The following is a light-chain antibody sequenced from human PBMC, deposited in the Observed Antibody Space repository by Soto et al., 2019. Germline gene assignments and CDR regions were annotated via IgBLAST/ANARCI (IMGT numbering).Light chain of an antibody. CDR3: QSYESSLSGSV. V-gene: IGLV1-40*01. J-gene: IGLJ1*01. Sequence: QSVLTQPPSVSAAPGQKVTISCSGSSXNIGNSYIYWYQQLPGTAPKLLIYSNTNRPSGVPDRFSGSRSGTSASLAITGLQAGDEADYYCQSYESSLSGSVLGTGTKVTVL. CDR1: SXNIGNSY. CDR2: SNT.